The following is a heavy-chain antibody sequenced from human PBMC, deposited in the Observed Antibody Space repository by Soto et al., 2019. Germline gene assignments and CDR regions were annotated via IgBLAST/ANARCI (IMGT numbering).Heavy chain of an antibody. CDR3: ARGPPELPMLEDYYYYGMDV. CDR2: IIPIFGTA. Sequence: SVKVSCKASGGTFSSYAISWVRQAPGQGLEWMGGIIPIFGTANYAQKFQGRVTITADKSTSTAYMELSSLRSEDTAVYYCARGPPELPMLEDYYYYGMDVWGQGTTVTV. D-gene: IGHD2-8*01. J-gene: IGHJ6*02. V-gene: IGHV1-69*06. CDR1: GGTFSSYA.